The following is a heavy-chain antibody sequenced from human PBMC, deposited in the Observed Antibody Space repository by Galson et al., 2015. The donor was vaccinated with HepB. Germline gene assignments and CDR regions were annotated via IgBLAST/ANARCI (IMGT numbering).Heavy chain of an antibody. D-gene: IGHD3-3*01. CDR1: GFTFTTYA. J-gene: IGHJ6*03. V-gene: IGHV3-23*01. CDR2: ISGSGGHT. Sequence: SLRLSCAASGFTFTTYAMNWVRQAPGKGLEWVSAISGSGGHTDSADSVKGRFTISRDNSKSTLFLQMNSLRAEDTALYYCARAAYDCWGGSSGYYYMDVWGKGTTVTVSS. CDR3: ARAAYDCWGGSSGYYYMDV.